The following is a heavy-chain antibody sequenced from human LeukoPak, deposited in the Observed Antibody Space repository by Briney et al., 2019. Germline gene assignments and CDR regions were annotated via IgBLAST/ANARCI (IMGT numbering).Heavy chain of an antibody. CDR2: ISSSISYI. V-gene: IGHV3-21*01. Sequence: GGSLRLSCAASVFTFRSDSINWVRQAPGKGLEWVSSISSSISYIYYADSVKGRFTISRDNAKNSLYLQMNSLRAEDTAVYYCARAPEYCSSWYGTMYTFDYWGQGTLVTVSS. D-gene: IGHD6-13*01. J-gene: IGHJ4*02. CDR3: ARAPEYCSSWYGTMYTFDY. CDR1: VFTFRSDS.